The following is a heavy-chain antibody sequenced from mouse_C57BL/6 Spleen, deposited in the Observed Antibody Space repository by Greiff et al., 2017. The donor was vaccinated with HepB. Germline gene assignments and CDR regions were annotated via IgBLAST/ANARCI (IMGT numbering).Heavy chain of an antibody. D-gene: IGHD2-4*01. CDR1: GYSITSGYY. Sequence: EVQLQESGPGLVKPSQSLSLTCSVTGYSITSGYYWNWIRQFPGNKLEWMGYISYDGSNNYNPSLKNRISITRDTSKNQFFLKLNAVTTEDTATYYCARDDDYDFAYWGQGTLVTVSA. J-gene: IGHJ3*01. CDR3: ARDDDYDFAY. CDR2: ISYDGSN. V-gene: IGHV3-6*01.